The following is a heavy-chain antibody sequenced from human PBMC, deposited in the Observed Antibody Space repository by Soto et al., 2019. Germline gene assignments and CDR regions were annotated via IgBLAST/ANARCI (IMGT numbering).Heavy chain of an antibody. J-gene: IGHJ6*02. V-gene: IGHV3-33*01. CDR2: IWYDGSNK. D-gene: IGHD6-19*01. Sequence: ESGGGVVQPGRSLRLSCAASGFTFSSYGMHWVRQAPGKGLAWVAVIWYDGSNKYYADSVKGRFTISRDNSKNTLDLQMNSLIAKDTAVYYCAGDSFSERYYYGMDVWGQGTTVTVSS. CDR3: AGDSFSERYYYGMDV. CDR1: GFTFSSYG.